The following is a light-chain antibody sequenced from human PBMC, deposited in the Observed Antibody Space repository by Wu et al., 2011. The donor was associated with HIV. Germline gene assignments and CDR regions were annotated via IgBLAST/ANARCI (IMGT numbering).Light chain of an antibody. CDR1: QSITSNY. Sequence: EIVLTQSPGTLSLSPGERATLSCRASQSITSNYLAWYQQKPGQAPRLLIYGTSNRATGIGDRFSGSGSGTDFTLTINRLEPEDFAVYYCQQYREWPRTFGRGP. J-gene: IGKJ1*01. CDR2: GTS. CDR3: QQYREWPRT. V-gene: IGKV3-20*01.